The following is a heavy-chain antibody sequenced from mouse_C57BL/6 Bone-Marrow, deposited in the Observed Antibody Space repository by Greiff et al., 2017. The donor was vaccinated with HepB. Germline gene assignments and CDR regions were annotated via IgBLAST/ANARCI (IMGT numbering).Heavy chain of an antibody. Sequence: EVKLVESGGDLVNPGGSLKLSCAASGFTFSSYGMSWVRQTPDKRLEWVATVNSGGSSTYYPDSVKGRFTISRDNAKNTLYLHMSSLKSEDTAIYSCARRGLHGGYFPGFAYWGQGTLVTVSA. CDR2: VNSGGSST. J-gene: IGHJ3*01. D-gene: IGHD2-3*01. CDR3: ARRGLHGGYFPGFAY. CDR1: GFTFSSYG. V-gene: IGHV5-6*02.